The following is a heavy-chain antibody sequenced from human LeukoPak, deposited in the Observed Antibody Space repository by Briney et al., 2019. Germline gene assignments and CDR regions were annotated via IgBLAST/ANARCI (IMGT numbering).Heavy chain of an antibody. D-gene: IGHD3-3*01. CDR2: TYYRSKWYN. Sequence: SQTLSLTCAISGDSVSSNSATWNWITQSPSRGLDWLGRTYYRSKWYNDYAMSVKSRITINPDTSKNQFSLQLNSVTPEDTAVYYCARDPKFLDGYNLFVPWGEGTLVTVFS. CDR3: ARDPKFLDGYNLFVP. J-gene: IGHJ5*02. CDR1: GDSVSSNSAT. V-gene: IGHV6-1*01.